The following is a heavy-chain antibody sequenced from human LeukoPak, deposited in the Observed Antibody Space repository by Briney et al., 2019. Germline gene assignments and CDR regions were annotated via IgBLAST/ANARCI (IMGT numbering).Heavy chain of an antibody. D-gene: IGHD3-22*01. J-gene: IGHJ4*02. CDR1: GGSISSSSYY. Sequence: PSETLSLTCTVSGGSISSSSYYWGWIRQPPGKGLEWIGSIYYSGSTYYNPSLKSRVTISVDTSKSQFSLKLSSVTAADTAVYYCARVGGSGYDYYFDYWGQGTLVTVSS. V-gene: IGHV4-39*07. CDR2: IYYSGST. CDR3: ARVGGSGYDYYFDY.